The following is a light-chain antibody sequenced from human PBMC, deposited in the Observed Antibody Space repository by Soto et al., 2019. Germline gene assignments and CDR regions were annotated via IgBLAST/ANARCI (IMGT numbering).Light chain of an antibody. CDR3: QQYGDSPQT. J-gene: IGKJ1*01. V-gene: IGKV3-20*01. CDR2: GAS. Sequence: LLTHSPGTLSLSPGERATLSCRASQRVSSNYLAWYQQKPGQAPRLLISGASSRAAGIPDRFSGSGSETDFTLTISRLEPDDFAMYHCQQYGDSPQTFGQGTKVDIK. CDR1: QRVSSNY.